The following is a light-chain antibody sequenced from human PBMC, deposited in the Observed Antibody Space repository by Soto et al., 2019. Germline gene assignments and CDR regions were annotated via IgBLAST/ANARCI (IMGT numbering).Light chain of an antibody. CDR3: QQSYST. CDR1: QSIDSY. J-gene: IGKJ3*01. Sequence: DIQLTQSPSSLSASVGDKFSIFCRASQSIDSYLNWYQQKAGKAPKLLIYDAFNLHSGVPSRFSGSGSGTDFTLTISSLQPEDFATYYCQQSYSTFGPGTKVDIK. V-gene: IGKV1-39*01. CDR2: DAF.